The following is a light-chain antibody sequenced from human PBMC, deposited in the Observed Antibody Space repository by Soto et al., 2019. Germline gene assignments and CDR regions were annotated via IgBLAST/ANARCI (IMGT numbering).Light chain of an antibody. CDR3: CSYACGYGFWL. Sequence: QSALTQPRSVSGSPGQSVTISCSGTSNDVGGYNYVSWYQQHPGKAPKVMIYDVNRRPSGVPDRFSGSKSGNTASLTISGLQAEDEADYYCCSYACGYGFWLFGGGTKLTVL. J-gene: IGLJ3*02. V-gene: IGLV2-11*01. CDR1: SNDVGGYNY. CDR2: DVN.